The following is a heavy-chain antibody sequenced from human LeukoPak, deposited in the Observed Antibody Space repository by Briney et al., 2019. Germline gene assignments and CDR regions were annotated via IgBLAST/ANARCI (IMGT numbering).Heavy chain of an antibody. CDR3: AKESGITMVRGDFYGMDV. J-gene: IGHJ6*02. CDR2: ISGSGGST. V-gene: IGHV3-23*01. D-gene: IGHD3-10*01. Sequence: GRSLRLSCAASGFTFSSYGMHWVRQAPGKGLEWVSAISGSGGSTYYADSVKGRFTISRDNSKNTLYLQMNSLRAEDTAVYYCAKESGITMVRGDFYGMDVWGQGTTVTVSS. CDR1: GFTFSSYG.